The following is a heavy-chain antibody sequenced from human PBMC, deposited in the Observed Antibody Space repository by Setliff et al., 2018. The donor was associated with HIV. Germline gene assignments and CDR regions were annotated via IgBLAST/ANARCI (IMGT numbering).Heavy chain of an antibody. V-gene: IGHV4-34*01. CDR3: ARGPESVAPRMCAFDI. Sequence: SETLSLTCTVSGDFISSYYWNWIRQPPGKGLEWIGEINHSGNTNSNPSLKSRVTISVDPSKSQFSLRLNSVTAADTATYYCARGPESVAPRMCAFDIWGQGTMVTVSS. D-gene: IGHD6-6*01. CDR2: INHSGNT. J-gene: IGHJ3*02. CDR1: GDFISSYY.